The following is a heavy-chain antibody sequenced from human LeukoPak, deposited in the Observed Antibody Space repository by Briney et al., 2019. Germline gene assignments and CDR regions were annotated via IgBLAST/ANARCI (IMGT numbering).Heavy chain of an antibody. J-gene: IGHJ6*03. CDR1: GFTFSGYS. CDR2: ISSSSSYI. Sequence: GGSLRLSCAACGFTFSGYSMNWVRQAPGKGLEWVSSISSSSSYIYYADSVKGRFTISRDNAKNSLYLQMNSLRAEDTAVYYCARDGYDPYYYMDVWGKGTTATVSS. D-gene: IGHD5-18*01. CDR3: ARDGYDPYYYMDV. V-gene: IGHV3-21*01.